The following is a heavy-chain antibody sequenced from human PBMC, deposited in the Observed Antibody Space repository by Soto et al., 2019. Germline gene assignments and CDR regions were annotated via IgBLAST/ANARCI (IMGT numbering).Heavy chain of an antibody. Sequence: SVKVSCKASGGTFSSYAISWVRQAPGQGLEWMGGIIPLFGTANYAQKFQGRVTITADESTSTAYMELSSLRSEDTAVYYWARDTGLTTGFDYLGQGTLVIVS. V-gene: IGHV1-69*01. CDR1: GGTFSSYA. J-gene: IGHJ4*02. CDR2: IIPLFGTA. D-gene: IGHD4-17*01. CDR3: ARDTGLTTGFDY.